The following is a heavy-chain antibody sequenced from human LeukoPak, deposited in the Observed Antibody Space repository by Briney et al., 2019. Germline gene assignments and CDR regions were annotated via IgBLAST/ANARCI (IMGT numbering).Heavy chain of an antibody. CDR2: ISYGGSNK. J-gene: IGHJ4*02. Sequence: GRSLRLSCAASGFTFSSYAMHWVRQAPGKGLEWVAVISYGGSNKYYADSVKGRFTISRDNSKNTLYLQMNSLRAEDTAVYYCARDRSGSGSYYVTLDYWGQGTLVTVSS. V-gene: IGHV3-30-3*01. CDR1: GFTFSSYA. D-gene: IGHD1-26*01. CDR3: ARDRSGSGSYYVTLDY.